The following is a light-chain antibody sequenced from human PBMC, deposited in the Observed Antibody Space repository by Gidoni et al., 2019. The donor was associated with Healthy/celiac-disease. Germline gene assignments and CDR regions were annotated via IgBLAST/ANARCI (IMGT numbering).Light chain of an antibody. V-gene: IGKV1-39*01. CDR2: AAS. Sequence: DIQMTQSPSSLSASVGDRVTITCRASQSTSSYLNWYQQKPGKAPKLLIYAASSLQSGVPSRFIGSGSGTDFTLTISSLQPEYFATYYCQQSYSTPTFGPGTKVDIK. J-gene: IGKJ3*01. CDR1: QSTSSY. CDR3: QQSYSTPT.